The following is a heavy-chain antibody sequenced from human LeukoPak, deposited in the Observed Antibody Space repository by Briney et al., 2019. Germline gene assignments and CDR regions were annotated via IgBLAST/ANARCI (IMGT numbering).Heavy chain of an antibody. D-gene: IGHD5-24*01. CDR3: AKDDAWLQYND. V-gene: IGHV3-23*01. CDR1: GFTFSRHG. Sequence: GGSLRLSCVASGFTFSRHGMNWVRQAPGKGLEWVSGISPSGDIKYYVDSVKRRFTVSRDNSKHTLYLQMNSLRDEDTAVYYCAKDDAWLQYNDWGQGTLVTVSS. CDR2: ISPSGDIK. J-gene: IGHJ4*02.